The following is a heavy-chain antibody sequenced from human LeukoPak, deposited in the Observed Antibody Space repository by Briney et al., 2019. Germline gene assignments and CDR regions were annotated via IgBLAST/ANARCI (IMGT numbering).Heavy chain of an antibody. D-gene: IGHD6-13*01. CDR2: INSDGSST. CDR3: ASCPRTGYTALCAFDY. Sequence: PGGSRRLSFEASGFTFSSYWMHWVRQAPGKGLVWFSRINSDGSSTSYADSVKGRFTISRDNAKNTLYLQMNSLRAEDTAVYYCASCPRTGYTALCAFDYWGQGTLVTVSS. V-gene: IGHV3-74*01. CDR1: GFTFSSYW. J-gene: IGHJ4*02.